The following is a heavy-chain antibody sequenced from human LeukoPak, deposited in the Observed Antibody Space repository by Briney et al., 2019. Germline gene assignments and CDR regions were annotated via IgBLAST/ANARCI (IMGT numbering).Heavy chain of an antibody. CDR3: AKDPGRGKQWLASSEYYFDY. J-gene: IGHJ4*02. CDR1: GFTFSSYA. D-gene: IGHD6-19*01. Sequence: GGSLRLSCAASGFTFSSYAMSWVRQAPGKGLEWVSAISGSGGSTYYADSVKGRFTISRDNSKSTLYLQMNSLRAEDTAVYYCAKDPGRGKQWLASSEYYFDYWGQGTLVTVSS. V-gene: IGHV3-23*01. CDR2: ISGSGGST.